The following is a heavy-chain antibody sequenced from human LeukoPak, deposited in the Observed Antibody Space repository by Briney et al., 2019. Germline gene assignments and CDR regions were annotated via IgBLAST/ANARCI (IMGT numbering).Heavy chain of an antibody. D-gene: IGHD1-26*01. Sequence: SETLSLTCAVYGGSFSGYYWSWIRQPPGKGLEWIGEINHSGSTNYNPSLKSRVTISVDTSKNQFSLKLSPVTAADTAVYYCARVSNSGSYPFFDYWGQGTLVTVSS. CDR2: INHSGST. CDR1: GGSFSGYY. CDR3: ARVSNSGSYPFFDY. V-gene: IGHV4-34*01. J-gene: IGHJ4*02.